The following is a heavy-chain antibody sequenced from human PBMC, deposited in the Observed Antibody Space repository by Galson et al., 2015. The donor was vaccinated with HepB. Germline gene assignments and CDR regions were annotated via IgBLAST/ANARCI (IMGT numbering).Heavy chain of an antibody. Sequence: SLRLSCAASGFTFNTYTLNWVRQAPGKGLEWVSSISSSGHHKYYADSLQGRFTISRDNAKNSLDLQMDNLRVEDTAVYYCARVGRWLQLGASDIWGQGTMVTVSS. J-gene: IGHJ3*02. CDR2: ISSSGHHK. V-gene: IGHV3-21*01. CDR3: ARVGRWLQLGASDI. D-gene: IGHD5-24*01. CDR1: GFTFNTYT.